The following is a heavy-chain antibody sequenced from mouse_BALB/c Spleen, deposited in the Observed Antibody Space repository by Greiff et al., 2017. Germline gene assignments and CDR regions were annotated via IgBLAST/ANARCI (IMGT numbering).Heavy chain of an antibody. CDR3: ASYPSFAY. CDR2: ISSGSSTI. Sequence: EVKVVESGGGLVQPGGSRKLSCAASGFTFSSFGMHWVRQAPEKGLEWVAYISSGSSTIYYADTVKGRFTISRDNPKNTLFLQMTSLRSEDTAMYYCASYPSFAYWGQGTLVTVSA. V-gene: IGHV5-17*02. J-gene: IGHJ3*01. CDR1: GFTFSSFG.